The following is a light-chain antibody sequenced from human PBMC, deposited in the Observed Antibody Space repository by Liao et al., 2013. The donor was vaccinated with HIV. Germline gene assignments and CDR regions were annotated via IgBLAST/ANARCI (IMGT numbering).Light chain of an antibody. CDR2: TDT. Sequence: SYELTQPHSVSVATAQMARITCGAKNIATKGVHWCQQMPGQDPVLVIYTDTNRPSGIPERFSGSNPGNTTTLTISRIEAGDEADYYCQVWDSSSDRYNVFGRGTKVTGL. CDR1: NIATKG. J-gene: IGLJ6*01. V-gene: IGLV3-12*01. CDR3: QVWDSSSDRYNV.